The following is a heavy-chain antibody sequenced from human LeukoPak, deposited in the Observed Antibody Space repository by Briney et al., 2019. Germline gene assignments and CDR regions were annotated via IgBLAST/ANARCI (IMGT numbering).Heavy chain of an antibody. J-gene: IGHJ4*02. CDR3: TREAYYYDSSGYFENDY. V-gene: IGHV3-49*03. D-gene: IGHD3-22*01. CDR1: GFTFGDYA. Sequence: GGSLRLSCTASGFTFGDYAMSWFRQAPGKGLEWVGFIRSKAYGGTTEYAASVKGRFTTSRDDSKSIAYLQMNSLKTEDTAVYYCTREAYYYDSSGYFENDYWGQGTLVTVSS. CDR2: IRSKAYGGTT.